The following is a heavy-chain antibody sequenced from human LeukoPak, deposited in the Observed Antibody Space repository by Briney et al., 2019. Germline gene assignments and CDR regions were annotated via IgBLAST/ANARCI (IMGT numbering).Heavy chain of an antibody. CDR1: GYTFIAYY. CDR3: TRVEVATNLPDY. V-gene: IGHV1-2*06. Sequence: SVKVSCKASGYTFIAYYVHWVRQAPGQGLEWMGRINPNSGGTNYAQNFQGRVTMTRDTSISTVYMEVNRLTSDDTAVYYCTRVEVATNLPDYWGQGTLVTVSS. J-gene: IGHJ4*02. CDR2: INPNSGGT. D-gene: IGHD5-24*01.